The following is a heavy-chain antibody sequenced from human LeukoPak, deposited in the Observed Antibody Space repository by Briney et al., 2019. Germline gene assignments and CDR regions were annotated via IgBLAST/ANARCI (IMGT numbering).Heavy chain of an antibody. J-gene: IGHJ4*02. V-gene: IGHV4-39*01. CDR2: IYYSGST. CDR1: GGSISSSSYY. Sequence: SETLSLTCTVSGGSISSSSYYWGWIRQPPGKGLEWIGSIYYSGSTYYNPSLKSRVTISVDTSKNQFSLKLSSVTAADTAVYYCARRPDSSGYFLSSHYFDYWGQGTLATVSS. D-gene: IGHD3-22*01. CDR3: ARRPDSSGYFLSSHYFDY.